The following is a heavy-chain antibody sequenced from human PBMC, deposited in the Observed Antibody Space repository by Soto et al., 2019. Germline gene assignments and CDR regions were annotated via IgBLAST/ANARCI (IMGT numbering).Heavy chain of an antibody. CDR2: IWYDGSNK. Sequence: GGSLRLSCAASGFTFSSYGMHWVRQAPGKGLEWVAVIWYDGSNKYYADSVKGRFTISRDNPKNTLYLQMNSLRAEDTAVYYCARWTVPAATGSYYYYYYMDVWGKGTTVTVSS. D-gene: IGHD2-2*01. CDR1: GFTFSSYG. CDR3: ARWTVPAATGSYYYYYYMDV. J-gene: IGHJ6*03. V-gene: IGHV3-33*01.